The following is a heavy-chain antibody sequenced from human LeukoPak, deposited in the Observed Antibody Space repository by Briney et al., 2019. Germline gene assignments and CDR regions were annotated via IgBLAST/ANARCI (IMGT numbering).Heavy chain of an antibody. CDR1: GYTFTSYG. J-gene: IGHJ4*02. CDR2: ISAYNGNT. CDR3: AFNYDSSGYYDY. D-gene: IGHD3-22*01. Sequence: ASVKVSCKASGYTFTSYGIRWLRQAPGQGLEWMGWISAYNGNTNYAQKLQGRVTMTTDTSTSTAYMELRSLRSDDTAVYYCAFNYDSSGYYDYWGQGTLVTVSS. V-gene: IGHV1-18*01.